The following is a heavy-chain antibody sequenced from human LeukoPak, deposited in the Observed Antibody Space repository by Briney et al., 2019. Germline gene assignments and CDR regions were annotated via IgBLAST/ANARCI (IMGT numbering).Heavy chain of an antibody. CDR3: ASEYSSSSGFDY. V-gene: IGHV3-21*01. D-gene: IGHD6-6*01. Sequence: GGSLRLSCAASGFTFSSYSMNWVRQAPGKGLEWVSYIRSSSSYISYADSVKGRCTISRANAKNSLYLQMNSLRAEDTAVYYCASEYSSSSGFDYWGQGTLVTVSS. CDR1: GFTFSSYS. J-gene: IGHJ4*02. CDR2: IRSSSSYI.